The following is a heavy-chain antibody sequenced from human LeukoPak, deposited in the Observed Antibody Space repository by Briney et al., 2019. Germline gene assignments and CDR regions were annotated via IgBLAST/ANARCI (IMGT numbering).Heavy chain of an antibody. CDR2: IIPIFGTA. CDR1: GGTFSSYA. CDR3: ARENSGSYYPPAAFDI. D-gene: IGHD1-26*01. J-gene: IGHJ3*02. Sequence: SVKVSCKASGGTFSSYAVSWARQAPGQGLEWMGGIIPIFGTANYAQKFQGRVTITTDESTSTAYMELSSLRSEDTAVYYCARENSGSYYPPAAFDIWGQGTMVTVSS. V-gene: IGHV1-69*05.